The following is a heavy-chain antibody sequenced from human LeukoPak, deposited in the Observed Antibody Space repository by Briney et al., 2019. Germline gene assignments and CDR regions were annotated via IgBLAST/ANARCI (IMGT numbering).Heavy chain of an antibody. J-gene: IGHJ5*02. CDR3: ARDRLFIAAAGHNWFDP. CDR2: IYHSGST. D-gene: IGHD6-13*01. Sequence: PSETLSLTCAASGGSISSSNWWSWVRQPPGKGLEWIGEIYHSGSTNYNPSLKSRVTISVDKSKNQFSLKLSSVTAADTAVYYCARDRLFIAAAGHNWFDPWGQGTLVTVSS. CDR1: GGSISSSNW. V-gene: IGHV4-4*02.